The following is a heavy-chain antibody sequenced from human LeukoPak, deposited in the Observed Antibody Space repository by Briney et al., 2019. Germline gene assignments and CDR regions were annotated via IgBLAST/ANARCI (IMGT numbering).Heavy chain of an antibody. CDR2: ISSSSGYI. D-gene: IGHD6-13*01. J-gene: IGHJ4*02. V-gene: IGHV3-21*01. Sequence: GGSLRLSCAASGFTFSSCSMNWVRQAPGKGLEWVSSISSSSGYIYYADSVKGRFTISRDNAKNSLYLQMNSLRAEDTAVYYCASLALGSWFDYWGQGTLVTVSS. CDR3: ASLALGSWFDY. CDR1: GFTFSSCS.